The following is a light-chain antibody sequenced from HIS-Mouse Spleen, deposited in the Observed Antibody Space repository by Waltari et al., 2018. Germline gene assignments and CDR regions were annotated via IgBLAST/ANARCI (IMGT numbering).Light chain of an antibody. CDR3: CSYAGSSTVV. J-gene: IGLJ2*01. CDR2: EGS. CDR1: RSDVGSYNL. V-gene: IGLV2-23*01. Sequence: QSALTQPASVSGSPGQSITISCTGTRSDVGSYNLVTWYQQHPGKAPKLMIYEGSKRPSGVSNRFSGSKSGNTASLTISGLQAEDEADYYCCSYAGSSTVVFGGGTKLTVL.